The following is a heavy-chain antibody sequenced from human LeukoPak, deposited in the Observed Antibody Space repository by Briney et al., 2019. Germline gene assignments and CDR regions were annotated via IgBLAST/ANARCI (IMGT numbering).Heavy chain of an antibody. Sequence: ASVKVSCKASGYSFTSYYVHWVRQAPGQGLEWMGFINPSGSSAAYAQKFQGRLTMTRDMFTSTAYMELSRLRSDDTAVYYCARDASPREFWPGGFDPWGQGTLVTVSS. V-gene: IGHV1-46*01. CDR3: ARDASPREFWPGGFDP. CDR1: GYSFTSYY. J-gene: IGHJ5*02. CDR2: INPSGSSA. D-gene: IGHD3-10*01.